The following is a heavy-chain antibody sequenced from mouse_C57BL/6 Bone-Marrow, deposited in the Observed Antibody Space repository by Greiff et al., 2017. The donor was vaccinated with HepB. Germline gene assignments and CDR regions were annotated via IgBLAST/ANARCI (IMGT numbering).Heavy chain of an antibody. J-gene: IGHJ2*01. Sequence: EVHLLESGAGLVKPGGSLKLSCAASGFTFTSYTMSWVQQTPEQWLEWVATISGGGGNTYYPDSVKGRFTISRDNAKNTLYLQMSSLRSEDTAVYYCARHTGLCDWGHATTLTVSS. V-gene: IGHV5-9*04. CDR1: GFTFTSYT. D-gene: IGHD6-1*01. CDR2: ISGGGGNT. CDR3: ARHTGLCD.